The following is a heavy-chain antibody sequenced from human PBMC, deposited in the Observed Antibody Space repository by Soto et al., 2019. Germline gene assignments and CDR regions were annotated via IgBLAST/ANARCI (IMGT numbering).Heavy chain of an antibody. J-gene: IGHJ6*03. CDR3: ARQAGKYYYYYYMDV. CDR2: IYYSGST. V-gene: IGHV4-39*01. Sequence: SETLSLTCTVSGGSISSSSYYWGWIRQPPGRGLEWIGSIYYSGSTYYNPSLQSRITISVDTSKNQFSLKLSSVTAADAAVYYCARQAGKYYYYYYMDVWGKGTTVTVSS. CDR1: GGSISSSSYY. D-gene: IGHD3-10*01.